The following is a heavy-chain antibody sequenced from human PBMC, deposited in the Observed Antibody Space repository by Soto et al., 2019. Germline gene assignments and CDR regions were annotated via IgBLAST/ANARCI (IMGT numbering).Heavy chain of an antibody. CDR3: AHWSFLEWLPLPDY. CDR2: IYWNDDK. CDR1: GFSLSTSGVG. D-gene: IGHD3-3*01. V-gene: IGHV2-5*01. Sequence: SGPTLVKPTQTLTLTCTFSGFSLSTSGVGVGWIRQPPGKALEWLALIYWNDDKRYSPSLKSRLTITKDTSKNQVVLTMTNMDPVDTATYYCAHWSFLEWLPLPDYWGQGTLVTVSS. J-gene: IGHJ4*02.